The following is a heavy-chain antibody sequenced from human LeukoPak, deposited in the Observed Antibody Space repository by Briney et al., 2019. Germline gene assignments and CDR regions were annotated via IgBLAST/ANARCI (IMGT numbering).Heavy chain of an antibody. D-gene: IGHD6-19*01. CDR1: GFTFSSYW. Sequence: GGSLRLSCAASGFTFSSYWMHWVRQAPGKGLEWVSYISSSGSTIYYADSVKGRFTISRDNAKNSLYLQMNSLRAEDTAVYYCARGYSSGWYGPSEFDYWGQGTLVTVSS. V-gene: IGHV3-48*04. CDR2: ISSSGSTI. CDR3: ARGYSSGWYGPSEFDY. J-gene: IGHJ4*02.